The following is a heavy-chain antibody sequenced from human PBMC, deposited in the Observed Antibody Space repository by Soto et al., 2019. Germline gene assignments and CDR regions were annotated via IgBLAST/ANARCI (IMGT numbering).Heavy chain of an antibody. D-gene: IGHD3-3*02. CDR1: GYTFASYD. CDR3: SREGKGLAPDY. CDR2: MNPNSGNT. J-gene: IGHJ4*02. Sequence: QVQLVQSGAEVKKPGASVKVSCKASGYTFASYDIDWVRQATGQGLEWMGWMNPNSGNTSYAQKFQGRGTMTRNTSIGTADMELISLRSEDAAVYYCSREGKGLAPDYWGQGTLVTVSS. V-gene: IGHV1-8*02.